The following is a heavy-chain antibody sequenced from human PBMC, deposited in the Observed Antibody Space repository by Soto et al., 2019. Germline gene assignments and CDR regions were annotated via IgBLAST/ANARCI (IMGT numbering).Heavy chain of an antibody. D-gene: IGHD3-22*01. CDR2: IYHSGST. Sequence: SETLSLTCAVSGGSISSGGYSWSWIRQPPGKGLEWIGYIYHSGSTYYNPSLKSRVTISVDRSKNQFSLKLSSVTAADTAVYYCARGIFYDSSGYYFDYWGQGTLVTVPQ. CDR1: GGSISSGGYS. CDR3: ARGIFYDSSGYYFDY. J-gene: IGHJ4*02. V-gene: IGHV4-30-2*01.